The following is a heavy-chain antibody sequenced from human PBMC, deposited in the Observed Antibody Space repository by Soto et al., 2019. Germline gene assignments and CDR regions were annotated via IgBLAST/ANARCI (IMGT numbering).Heavy chain of an antibody. CDR1: GGSITDYS. CDR2: IFYNGST. J-gene: IGHJ5*02. Sequence: PSETLSLTCTVSGGSITDYSWVWIRQPAGKGLEWIGNIFYNGSTKYNPSLKSRVTISVDTSKNQFSLKLSSVTAADTAVYFCARDPSRFGAQNWLDPRGQGTLVTVSS. V-gene: IGHV4-59*01. CDR3: ARDPSRFGAQNWLDP. D-gene: IGHD3-10*01.